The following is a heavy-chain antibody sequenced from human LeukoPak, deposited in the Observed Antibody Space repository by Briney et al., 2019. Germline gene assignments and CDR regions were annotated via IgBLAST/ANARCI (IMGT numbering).Heavy chain of an antibody. Sequence: GGSLRLSCAASGFTFSDYYMSWIRQAPGKGLEWVSYISSSGSTIYYADSVKGRFTISRDNAKNSLYLQMNSLRAEDTAAYYCARDAGDRGYCSSTSCSFWYYYGMDVWGQGTTVTVSS. J-gene: IGHJ6*02. CDR3: ARDAGDRGYCSSTSCSFWYYYGMDV. CDR2: ISSSGSTI. CDR1: GFTFSDYY. D-gene: IGHD2-2*01. V-gene: IGHV3-11*01.